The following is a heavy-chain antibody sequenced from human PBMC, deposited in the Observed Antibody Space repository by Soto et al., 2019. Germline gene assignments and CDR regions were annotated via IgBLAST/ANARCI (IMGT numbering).Heavy chain of an antibody. D-gene: IGHD1-20*01. J-gene: IGHJ5*02. CDR1: GYMFSTYD. Sequence: QVQLVQSGAEVKKPGAAVKVSCKASGYMFSTYDINWVRQAPGQGLEWMGWLNPNRGNTGYAQKFQGRVTMTRNTSINTAYMDLSSLGSDDTAVYYCARDHRYNWNDEGWFDPWGQGTLVTVSS. CDR2: LNPNRGNT. CDR3: ARDHRYNWNDEGWFDP. V-gene: IGHV1-8*01.